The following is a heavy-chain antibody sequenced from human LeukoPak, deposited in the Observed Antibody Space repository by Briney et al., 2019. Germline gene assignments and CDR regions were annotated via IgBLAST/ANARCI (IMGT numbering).Heavy chain of an antibody. Sequence: GGSLRLSCAASGFTFSNYGMHWVRQAPGKGLEWVAIISYDGSNIYYADSVKGRFTISRDNSKNTLYLQMNSLRAEDTAVYYCARDRHRGDTMIVVVISQPYYFDYWGQGNLVTVSS. CDR2: ISYDGSNI. CDR3: ARDRHRGDTMIVVVISQPYYFDY. J-gene: IGHJ4*02. D-gene: IGHD3-22*01. CDR1: GFTFSNYG. V-gene: IGHV3-30*03.